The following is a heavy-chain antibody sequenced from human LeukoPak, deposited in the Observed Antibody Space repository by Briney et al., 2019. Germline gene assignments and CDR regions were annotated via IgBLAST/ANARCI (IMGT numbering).Heavy chain of an antibody. V-gene: IGHV3-33*01. CDR3: AREVTPTYYSYYYGMDV. CDR2: IWYDGSNK. Sequence: GRSLRLSCAASGFTFSSYGMHWVRQAPGKGLEWVAVIWYDGSNKYYADSVKGRFTISRDNSKNTLYLQMNSLRAEDTAVYYCAREVTPTYYSYYYGMDVWGQGTTVTVSS. D-gene: IGHD4-23*01. CDR1: GFTFSSYG. J-gene: IGHJ6*02.